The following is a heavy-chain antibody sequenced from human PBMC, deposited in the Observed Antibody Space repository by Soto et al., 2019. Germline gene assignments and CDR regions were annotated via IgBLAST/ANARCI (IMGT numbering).Heavy chain of an antibody. CDR2: IESGGST. CDR3: ARGATYYYAMDV. J-gene: IGHJ6*02. Sequence: LRLSCAASGFTVSRNYMSWVRQAPGKGLEWVAVIESGGSTFYADSVKGRFTISRDNSKNTLYFQMNSLRAADTAVYYCARGATYYYAMDVWGQGTTVTVSS. V-gene: IGHV3-66*01. CDR1: GFTVSRNY.